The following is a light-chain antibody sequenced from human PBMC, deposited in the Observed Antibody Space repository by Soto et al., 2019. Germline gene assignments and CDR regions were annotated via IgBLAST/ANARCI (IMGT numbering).Light chain of an antibody. CDR2: KAS. CDR3: QQYNSYPT. V-gene: IGKV1-5*03. J-gene: IGKJ2*01. Sequence: DIQMTQSPSTLSASVGDRVTITCRASQSITTYLAWYQHKPGKALRLLIYKASSLESGVPSRFSGSGSGTEFTLTMSSLQPDDFATYYCQQYNSYPTFGQGTKLEIK. CDR1: QSITTY.